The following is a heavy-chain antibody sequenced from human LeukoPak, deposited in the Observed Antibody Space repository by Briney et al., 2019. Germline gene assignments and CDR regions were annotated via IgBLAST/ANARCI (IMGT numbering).Heavy chain of an antibody. CDR2: IYYSGST. CDR3: AANYYDSSGYSYPLGY. CDR1: GGSISSYY. Sequence: SETLSLTCTVSGGSISSYYWSWIRQPPGKGLECIGYIYYSGSTNYNPSLKSRVTISVDTSKNQFSLKLSSVTAADTAVYYCAANYYDSSGYSYPLGYWGQGTLVTVSS. D-gene: IGHD3-22*01. J-gene: IGHJ4*02. V-gene: IGHV4-59*01.